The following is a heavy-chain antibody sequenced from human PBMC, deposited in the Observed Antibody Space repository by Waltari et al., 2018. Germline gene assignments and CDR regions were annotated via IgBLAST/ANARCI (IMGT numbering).Heavy chain of an antibody. CDR1: EFTFSSYA. Sequence: QVQLVESGGGVVQPGRSLRLSCAASEFTFSSYAMHWVRQAPGKGLEWVSVISYKESNIYYVDSVKGRFTISRDNSKKMLYLQMNNLRAEDTAVYYCARDYCDRTNCHGMDVWGQGTTVTVSS. D-gene: IGHD3-22*01. CDR3: ARDYCDRTNCHGMDV. CDR2: ISYKESNI. V-gene: IGHV3-30*04. J-gene: IGHJ6*02.